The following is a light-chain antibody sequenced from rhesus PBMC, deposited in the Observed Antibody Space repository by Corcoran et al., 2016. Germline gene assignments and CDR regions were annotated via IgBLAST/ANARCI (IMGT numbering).Light chain of an antibody. CDR3: QQGNSNPRT. J-gene: IGKJ1*01. Sequence: DIQMSQSLSSLSASVGDRVIITCRARQGISSYLNWYQQKPGKAPQLLIYYANILASGVPSRFSGSGSGTEFTLTISSLQPEDFATYYCQQGNSNPRTFGQGTKVEIK. V-gene: IGKV1-32*02. CDR1: QGISSY. CDR2: YAN.